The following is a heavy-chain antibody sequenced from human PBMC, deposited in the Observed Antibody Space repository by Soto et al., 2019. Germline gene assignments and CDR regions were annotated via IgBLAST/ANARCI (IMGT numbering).Heavy chain of an antibody. J-gene: IGHJ4*02. Sequence: SETLSLTCTVSGGSISSYYWSWIRQPPGKGLEWIGYIYYSGSTNYNPSLKSRVTISVDTSKNQFSLKLSSVTAADTAVYYCARADDSYDILTGPTFDYWGQGTLVTVSS. CDR3: ARADDSYDILTGPTFDY. CDR1: GGSISSYY. D-gene: IGHD3-9*01. V-gene: IGHV4-59*01. CDR2: IYYSGST.